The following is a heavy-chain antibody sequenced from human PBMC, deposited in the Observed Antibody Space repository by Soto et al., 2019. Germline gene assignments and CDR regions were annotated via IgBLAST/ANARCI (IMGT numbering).Heavy chain of an antibody. V-gene: IGHV3-9*01. Sequence: GGSLRLSCAASGFTFDDYAMHWVRQAPGKGLEWVSGISWNSGSIGYADSVKGRFTISRDNAKNSLYLQMNSLRAEDTALYYCAKDSYDILTGYYSYWGQGT. J-gene: IGHJ4*02. CDR3: AKDSYDILTGYYSY. CDR2: ISWNSGSI. D-gene: IGHD3-9*01. CDR1: GFTFDDYA.